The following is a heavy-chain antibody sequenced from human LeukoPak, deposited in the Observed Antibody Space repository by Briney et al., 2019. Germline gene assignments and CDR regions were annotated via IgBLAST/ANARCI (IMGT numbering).Heavy chain of an antibody. D-gene: IGHD2-2*01. V-gene: IGHV4-4*07. J-gene: IGHJ5*02. CDR1: GDFISSYY. Sequence: SETLSLTCTVSGDFISSYYWSWIRRPAGKGLEWIGRFYTSGSTNYNPSLKSRVTISVDTSKNQFSLKLSSVTAADTAVYYCARIDFKTKGYCSSTSCYRRPNWFDPWGQGTLVTVSS. CDR3: ARIDFKTKGYCSSTSCYRRPNWFDP. CDR2: FYTSGST.